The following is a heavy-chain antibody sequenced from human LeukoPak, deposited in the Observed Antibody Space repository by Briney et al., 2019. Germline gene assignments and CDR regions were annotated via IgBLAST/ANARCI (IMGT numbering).Heavy chain of an antibody. CDR2: INDSGRT. D-gene: IGHD1-7*01. Sequence: SETLSLTCAVYGGSFSNYYWSWIRQPPGRGLEWIGEINDSGRTNYNPSLMSRVTVSVDTSKNQFSLRLTSVTATDTAVYYCARRWNYGKNYYIDVWGNGATVSVSS. CDR3: ARRWNYGKNYYIDV. V-gene: IGHV4-34*01. CDR1: GGSFSNYY. J-gene: IGHJ6*03.